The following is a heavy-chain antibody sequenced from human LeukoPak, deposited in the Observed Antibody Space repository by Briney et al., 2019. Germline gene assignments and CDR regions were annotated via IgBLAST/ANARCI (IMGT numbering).Heavy chain of an antibody. CDR2: FYSGGST. D-gene: IGHD4-17*01. CDR3: ARGTVTAPDY. J-gene: IGHJ4*02. CDR1: GFIISTNY. V-gene: IGHV3-53*01. Sequence: PGGSLRLSCAASGFIISTNYMSWVRQAPGKGLEWVSVFYSGGSTYYADSVKGRFTISRDNSKNMLYLQMNSLRAEDTAVYSCARGTVTAPDYWGQGTLVTVSS.